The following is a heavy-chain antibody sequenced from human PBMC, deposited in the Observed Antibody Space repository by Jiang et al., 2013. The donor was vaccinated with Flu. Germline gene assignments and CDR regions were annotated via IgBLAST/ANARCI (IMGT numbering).Heavy chain of an antibody. J-gene: IGHJ4*02. CDR3: ARILGYSYGHDY. V-gene: IGHV2-26*01. CDR2: IFSNDEK. D-gene: IGHD5-18*01. Sequence: KPTQTLTLTCTVSGFSLSNARMGVSWIRQPPGKALEWLAHIFSNDEKSYSTSLKSRLTISKDTSKSQVVLTMTNMDPVDTATYYCARILGYSYGHDYWGQGTLVTVSS. CDR1: GFSLSNARMG.